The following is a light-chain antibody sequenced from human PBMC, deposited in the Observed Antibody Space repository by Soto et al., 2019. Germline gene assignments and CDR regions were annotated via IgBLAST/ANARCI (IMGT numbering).Light chain of an antibody. Sequence: DIQMTQSPSSLSASIGDRVTITCRASQGIDNFLAWFQQTPGKAPKSLIYEASILHSGVPSRFSGSGSGTDFTLPIRSLQPEDFATYYCHQYKTYPLTFGGGTKVEIK. CDR1: QGIDNF. V-gene: IGKV1-16*01. J-gene: IGKJ4*01. CDR3: HQYKTYPLT. CDR2: EAS.